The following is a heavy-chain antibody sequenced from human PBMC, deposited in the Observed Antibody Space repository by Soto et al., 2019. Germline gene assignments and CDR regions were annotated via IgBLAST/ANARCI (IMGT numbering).Heavy chain of an antibody. D-gene: IGHD3-22*01. CDR1: GGTFSSYA. CDR2: IIPIFGTA. J-gene: IGHJ2*01. V-gene: IGHV1-69*12. Sequence: QVQLVQSGAEVKKPGSSVKVSCKASGGTFSSYAISWVRQAPGQGLEWMGGIIPIFGTANYAQKFQGRVTITADESTSTAYRELSSLRSEDTAVYYCARKGLVVVKDWYFDLWGRGTLVTVSS. CDR3: ARKGLVVVKDWYFDL.